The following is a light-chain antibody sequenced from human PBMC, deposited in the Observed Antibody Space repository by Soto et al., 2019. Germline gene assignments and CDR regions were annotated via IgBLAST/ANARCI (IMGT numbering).Light chain of an antibody. CDR2: GNS. V-gene: IGLV1-40*01. CDR3: QSYHSSLSGYV. J-gene: IGLJ1*01. Sequence: QSVLTQPPSVSGAPGQRVTISCTGSSSNIGAGYDVHWYQQLRGTAPKLLIYGNSNRPSGVPDRFSGSKSGTSASLAITGLQAEDEADYYCQSYHSSLSGYVSGTGTKVTVL. CDR1: SSNIGAGYD.